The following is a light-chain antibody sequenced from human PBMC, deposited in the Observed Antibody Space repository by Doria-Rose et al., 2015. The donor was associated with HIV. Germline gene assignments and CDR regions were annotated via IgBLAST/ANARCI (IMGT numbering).Light chain of an antibody. J-gene: IGKJ1*01. CDR1: QSISSTY. V-gene: IGKV3-20*01. Sequence: EIVLTQSPGTLSLSPGERATISCRDSQSISSTYLAWYQQKPGQAPSLLIYDGSTRATGIPDRFSASGSATDFTLTINRLEPEDCALYYCHQYGTSWTFGQGTKVEI. CDR3: HQYGTSWT. CDR2: DGS.